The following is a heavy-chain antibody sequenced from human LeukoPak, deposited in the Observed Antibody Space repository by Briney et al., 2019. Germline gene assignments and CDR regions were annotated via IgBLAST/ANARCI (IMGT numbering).Heavy chain of an antibody. CDR1: GGSISSSDYY. Sequence: SETLSLTCSVSGGSISSSDYYWGWIRQPPVKGLEWIGTMFYTGATKSNPSLSSRVTMSRDTSKNQFSLKLRSVTAADTAVYYCAREARFALPVVGSGDYWGQGTLVTVSS. CDR2: MFYTGAT. V-gene: IGHV4-39*07. CDR3: AREARFALPVVGSGDY. J-gene: IGHJ4*02. D-gene: IGHD6-19*01.